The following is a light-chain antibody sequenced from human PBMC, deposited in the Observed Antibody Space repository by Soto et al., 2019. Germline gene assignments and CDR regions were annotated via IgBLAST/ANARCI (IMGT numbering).Light chain of an antibody. CDR1: RSNIGTNP. CDR3: AAWDDSLNSVI. CDR2: PNT. Sequence: QSVLTQPPSASGTPGQSVSISCSGSRSNIGTNPVNWYQQLPGTAPKLLFYPNTQRPSGVPDRFSASKSGISASLAISGLKYEDEADYYCAAWDDSLNSVIFGGGTKLTVL. V-gene: IGLV1-44*01. J-gene: IGLJ2*01.